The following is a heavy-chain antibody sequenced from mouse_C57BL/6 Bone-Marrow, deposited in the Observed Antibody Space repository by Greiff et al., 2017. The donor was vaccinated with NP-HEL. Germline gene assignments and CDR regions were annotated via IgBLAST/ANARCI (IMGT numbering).Heavy chain of an antibody. Sequence: QVQLQQPGAELVRPGASVKMSCTASGFNFKGYWMTWVKQRPEQGLEWIGCIYPGNGGTKYAEKFKGKATLTADTSSSTAYLQLSSLTSEDSAVYYCATIYLSYFDYWGQGTPLTVSA. CDR1: GFNFKGYW. D-gene: IGHD2-1*01. CDR2: IYPGNGGT. V-gene: IGHV1-55*01. J-gene: IGHJ2*01. CDR3: ATIYLSYFDY.